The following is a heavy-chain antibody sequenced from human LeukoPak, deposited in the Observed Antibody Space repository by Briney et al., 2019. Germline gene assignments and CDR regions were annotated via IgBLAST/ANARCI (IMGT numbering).Heavy chain of an antibody. CDR3: AGGWFGELFPDY. V-gene: IGHV3-21*01. CDR2: MSSSSYI. Sequence: GGSLRLSCAASGYTFSSYSMNWVRHGPGKGLEWVSSMSSSSYINYADSVKGRFTISRDNAKNSLYLQMNSLRAEDTAVYYCAGGWFGELFPDYWGQGTLVTVSS. CDR1: GYTFSSYS. D-gene: IGHD3-10*01. J-gene: IGHJ4*02.